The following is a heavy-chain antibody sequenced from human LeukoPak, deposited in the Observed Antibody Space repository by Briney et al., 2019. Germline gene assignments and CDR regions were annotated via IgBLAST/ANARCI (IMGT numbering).Heavy chain of an antibody. CDR2: IYYSGST. Sequence: SETLSLTCTVSGASISSYYWSWIRQPPGKGPEWIAYIYYSGSTNYNPSFKSRVTISAVTPKNQFSLKVSSVTAVETAVYYCARTPHSGSYYFDYWGQGTLVTVSS. CDR3: ARTPHSGSYYFDY. CDR1: GASISSYY. D-gene: IGHD1-26*01. J-gene: IGHJ4*02. V-gene: IGHV4-59*01.